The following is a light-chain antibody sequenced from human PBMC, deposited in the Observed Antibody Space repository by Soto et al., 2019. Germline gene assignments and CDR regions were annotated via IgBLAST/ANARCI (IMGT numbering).Light chain of an antibody. CDR2: KAS. J-gene: IGKJ1*01. CDR3: QQYYSYPRT. V-gene: IGKV1-5*03. Sequence: DIPMTQSPSTLPASVGDRVTISCRASLSISSWLAWYQHKPGKAPNLLIYKASNLETGVPSRFSGSGSGTEFTLTISSLQPDDFATYYCQQYYSYPRTFGQGTKVEIK. CDR1: LSISSW.